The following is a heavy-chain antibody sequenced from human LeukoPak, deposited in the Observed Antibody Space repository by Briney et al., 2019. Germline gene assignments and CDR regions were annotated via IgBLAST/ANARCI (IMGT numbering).Heavy chain of an antibody. D-gene: IGHD7-27*01. V-gene: IGHV3-30*03. CDR3: ARDSFKAPGDLGDY. CDR2: ISYDGSNK. CDR1: GFTFSSYG. Sequence: GRSLRLSCAASGFTFSSYGMHWVRQAPGKGLEWVAVISYDGSNKYYADSVKGRFTISRDNSKNTLYLQMNSLRAEDTAVYYCARDSFKAPGDLGDYWGQGTLVTVSS. J-gene: IGHJ4*02.